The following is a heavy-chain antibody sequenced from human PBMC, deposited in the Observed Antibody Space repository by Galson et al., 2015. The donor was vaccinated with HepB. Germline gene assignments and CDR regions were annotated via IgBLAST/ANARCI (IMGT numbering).Heavy chain of an antibody. J-gene: IGHJ4*02. V-gene: IGHV3-21*01. Sequence: SLRLSCAASGFTFSSYSMNWVRQAPGKGLEWVSSISSSSSYIYYADSVKGRFTISRDNAKNPLYLQMNSLRAEDTAVYYCARDWGDGYNYKGAFDYWGQGTLVTVSS. D-gene: IGHD5-24*01. CDR3: ARDWGDGYNYKGAFDY. CDR1: GFTFSSYS. CDR2: ISSSSSYI.